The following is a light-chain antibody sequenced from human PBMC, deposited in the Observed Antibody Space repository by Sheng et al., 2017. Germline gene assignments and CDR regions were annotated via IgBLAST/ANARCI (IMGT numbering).Light chain of an antibody. V-gene: IGLV2-23*02. J-gene: IGLJ2*01. CDR2: DVS. CDR1: SSDVGNYNL. CDR3: CSYARSTTLV. Sequence: QSALTQPASVSGSPGQSITISCTGTSSDVGNYNLVSWYQQYPGKAPKLMIYDVSKRPSGVSNRFSASKSGNTASLTISGLQAEDEADYYCCSYARSTTLVFGGGTKLTVL.